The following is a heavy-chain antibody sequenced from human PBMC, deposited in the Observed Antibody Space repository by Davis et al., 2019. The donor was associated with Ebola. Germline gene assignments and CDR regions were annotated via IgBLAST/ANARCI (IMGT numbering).Heavy chain of an antibody. CDR2: IYYSGST. D-gene: IGHD3-16*02. CDR1: GGSISSSSYY. V-gene: IGHV4-39*01. CDR3: ARHVGITFGGVIAKSPQYYFDY. J-gene: IGHJ4*02. Sequence: PSETLSLTCTVSGGSISSSSYYWGWIRQPPGKGLEWIGSIYYSGSTYYNPSLKSRVTISVDTSKNQFSLKLSSVTAADTAVYYCARHVGITFGGVIAKSPQYYFDYWGQGTLVTVSS.